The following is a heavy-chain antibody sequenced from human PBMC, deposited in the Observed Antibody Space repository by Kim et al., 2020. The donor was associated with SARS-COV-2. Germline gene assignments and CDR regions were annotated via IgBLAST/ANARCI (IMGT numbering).Heavy chain of an antibody. Sequence: SETLSLTCNVSGGSISSSSYYWGWIRQPPGKGLEWIGSIYSSGSTYYNPSLKSRVTISVDTSKNQFSLKLSSVTAADTAVYYCARDTSGYSLFDYWGQGTLVTVSS. J-gene: IGHJ4*02. CDR3: ARDTSGYSLFDY. D-gene: IGHD3-22*01. CDR1: GGSISSSSYY. V-gene: IGHV4-39*07. CDR2: IYSSGST.